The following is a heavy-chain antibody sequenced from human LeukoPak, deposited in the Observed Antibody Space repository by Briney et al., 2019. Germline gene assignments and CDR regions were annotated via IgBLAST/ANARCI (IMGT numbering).Heavy chain of an antibody. CDR1: GFTFSSYA. J-gene: IGHJ4*02. D-gene: IGHD2-8*02. CDR2: ISYDGSNK. V-gene: IGHV3-30-3*01. Sequence: GRSLRLSCAASGFTFSSYAMHWVRQAPGKGLEWVAVISYDGSNKYYADSVKGRFTISRDNSKNTLYLQMNSLRAEDTAVYYCAREWFIGGQGTLVTVSS. CDR3: AREWFI.